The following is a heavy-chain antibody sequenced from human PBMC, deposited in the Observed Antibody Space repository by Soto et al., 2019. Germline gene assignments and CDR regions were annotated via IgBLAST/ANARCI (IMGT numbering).Heavy chain of an antibody. CDR3: ARDLVDTSMGTRFGDLYYYYGMDV. Sequence: PGGSLRLACSASGFSFSIYAMHWVRQAPGKGLEYVSSISTNGGSTDYADSVKGRFTISRDNSKNTVYLQMSSLRVEDTAVYYCARDLVDTSMGTRFGDLYYYYGMDVCGQGTTVTVSS. V-gene: IGHV3-64D*06. D-gene: IGHD5-18*01. CDR1: GFSFSIYA. CDR2: ISTNGGST. J-gene: IGHJ6*02.